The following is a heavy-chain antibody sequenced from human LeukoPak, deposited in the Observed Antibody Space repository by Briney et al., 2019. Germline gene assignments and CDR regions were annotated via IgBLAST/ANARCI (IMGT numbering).Heavy chain of an antibody. CDR3: ARAVWVSSSWYLPSLDY. J-gene: IGHJ4*02. CDR2: ISSSSSYI. D-gene: IGHD6-13*01. V-gene: IGHV3-21*01. CDR1: GFTFSSYS. Sequence: NPGGSLRLSCAAPGFTFSSYSMNWVRQAPGKGLEWVSSISSSSSYIYYADSVKGRFTISRDNAKNSLYLQMNSLRAEDTAVYYCARAVWVSSSWYLPSLDYWGQGTLVTVSS.